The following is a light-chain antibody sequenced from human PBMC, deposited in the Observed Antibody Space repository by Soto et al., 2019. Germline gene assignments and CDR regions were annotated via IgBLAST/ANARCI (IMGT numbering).Light chain of an antibody. V-gene: IGKV1-13*02. Sequence: AIQLTQSPSSLSASVGDRVTITCRASQGISSALAWYQHKPGKAPKLLIYDASSLQSGVPSRFSGSGSGTDFTLTISSLQPEDFATYYCQQSNFTFGPGTKVDIK. J-gene: IGKJ3*01. CDR1: QGISSA. CDR3: QQSNFT. CDR2: DAS.